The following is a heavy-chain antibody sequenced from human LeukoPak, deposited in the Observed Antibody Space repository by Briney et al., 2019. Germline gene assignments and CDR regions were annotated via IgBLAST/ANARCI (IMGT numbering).Heavy chain of an antibody. Sequence: SETLSLTCDVSGGSVTSTNWWTWVRQPPGKGLEWIGEVHLDGRTNYNPSLKSRVTISVDTSKNQFSLRLSSVTAADTAVYYCARDARGDMSGYFYFYAFDIWGQGTMVTVSS. V-gene: IGHV4-4*02. J-gene: IGHJ3*02. CDR1: GGSVTSTNW. CDR2: VHLDGRT. D-gene: IGHD3-22*01. CDR3: ARDARGDMSGYFYFYAFDI.